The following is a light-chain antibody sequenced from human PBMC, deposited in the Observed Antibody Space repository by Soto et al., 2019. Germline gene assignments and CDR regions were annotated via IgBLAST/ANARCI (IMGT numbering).Light chain of an antibody. Sequence: EIVLTQSPATLSLSPGERATLSCRASQSVSSYLAWYQQKPGQAPRLLIYDASNRATGIPARFSGSGSGTAYTLTVSSLEPEDFAVYYCHQRSNWPGTFGQGNKLEIK. J-gene: IGKJ2*01. CDR3: HQRSNWPGT. CDR1: QSVSSY. CDR2: DAS. V-gene: IGKV3-11*01.